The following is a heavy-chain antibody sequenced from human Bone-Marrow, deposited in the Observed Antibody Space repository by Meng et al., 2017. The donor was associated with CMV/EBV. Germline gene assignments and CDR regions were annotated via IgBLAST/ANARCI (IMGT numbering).Heavy chain of an antibody. V-gene: IGHV3-21*01. J-gene: IGHJ4*02. D-gene: IGHD3-3*01. Sequence: ESLKISCAASGFTFSSYSMNWVRQAPGKGLEWVSSISSSSSYIYYADSVKGRFTISRDNAKNSLYLQMNSLRAEDTAVYYCARGSGITIFGVVTQDWGQGTLVTVSS. CDR2: ISSSSSYI. CDR3: ARGSGITIFGVVTQD. CDR1: GFTFSSYS.